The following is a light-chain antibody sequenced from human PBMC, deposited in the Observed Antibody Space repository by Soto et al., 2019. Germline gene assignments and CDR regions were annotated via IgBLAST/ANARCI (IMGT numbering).Light chain of an antibody. CDR2: GAS. V-gene: IGKV3-20*01. J-gene: IGKJ3*01. Sequence: EIVLTQSPATLSLSPGERATLSCRASQSVSSYLAWYQQKPGQAPRLLIYGASTRAPGIPDRFSGSGSGTDFTLTIIRLEPEDFAVYFCQQYGYSPPFTFGPGNKVNIK. CDR3: QQYGYSPPFT. CDR1: QSVSSY.